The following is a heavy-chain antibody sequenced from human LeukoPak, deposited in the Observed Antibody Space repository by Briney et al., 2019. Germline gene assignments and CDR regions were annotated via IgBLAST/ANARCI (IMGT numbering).Heavy chain of an antibody. J-gene: IGHJ4*02. Sequence: ASVKVSCKVSGYTLSELSMHWVRQAPGKGLEWMGGFDPEDGETIYAQKFQGRVTMTEDTSTDTAYMELRSLRSDDTAVYYCARDGSVSSGYPNYWGQGTLVTVSS. CDR3: ARDGSVSSGYPNY. CDR2: FDPEDGET. D-gene: IGHD3-22*01. V-gene: IGHV1-24*01. CDR1: GYTLSELS.